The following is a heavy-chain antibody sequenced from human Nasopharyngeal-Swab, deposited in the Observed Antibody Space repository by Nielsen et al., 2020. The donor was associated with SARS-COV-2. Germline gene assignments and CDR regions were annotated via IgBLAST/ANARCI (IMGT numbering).Heavy chain of an antibody. J-gene: IGHJ6*02. CDR1: GGTFSSYA. D-gene: IGHD3-22*01. Sequence: SVKVSCKASGGTFSSYAISWVLQAPGQGLEWMGRIIPIFGIANYAQKLQGRVTITADKSTSTAYMELSSLRSEDTAVYYCASQGGGDYYDSRRYDNYVMDVWGQGTTVTVSS. CDR3: ASQGGGDYYDSRRYDNYVMDV. CDR2: IIPIFGIA. V-gene: IGHV1-69*04.